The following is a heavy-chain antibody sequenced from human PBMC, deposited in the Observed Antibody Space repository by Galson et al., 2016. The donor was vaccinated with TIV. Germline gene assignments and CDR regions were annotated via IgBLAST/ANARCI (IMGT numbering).Heavy chain of an antibody. Sequence: PALVKPTQTLTLTCTFSGFSLTTSGMCVSWIRQPPGKALVWLARIDWDDDKYYSTSLRTRLTISKGTSKNQVVLTMTNMDPVDTATYYCARRGPRGDTDYWGQGTFVTVSS. CDR2: IDWDDDK. J-gene: IGHJ4*02. CDR1: GFSLTTSGMC. CDR3: ARRGPRGDTDY. V-gene: IGHV2-70*11.